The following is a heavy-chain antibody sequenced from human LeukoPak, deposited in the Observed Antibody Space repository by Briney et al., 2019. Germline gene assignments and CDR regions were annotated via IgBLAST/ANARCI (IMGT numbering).Heavy chain of an antibody. D-gene: IGHD3-22*01. CDR1: GGSFSGYY. V-gene: IGHV4-34*01. J-gene: IGHJ4*02. Sequence: SETLSLTCAVYGGSFSGYYWSWIRQPPGKGLEWIGEINHSGSTNYNSSLKGRVTISGDTSKNQFSLKLSSVTAADTAVYYCASESLYDGSGSYWGQGTLVTVSS. CDR3: ASESLYDGSGSY. CDR2: INHSGST.